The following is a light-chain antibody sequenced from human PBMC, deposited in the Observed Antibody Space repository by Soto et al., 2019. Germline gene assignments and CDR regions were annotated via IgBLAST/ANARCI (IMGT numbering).Light chain of an antibody. CDR2: DVS. V-gene: IGLV2-14*01. Sequence: QSALTQPASVSGSPGQSITISCTGTSSDVGGYNYVSWYQQHPGKAPKLMIYDVSNRPSGVSNRFSGSKSGNTASQTISGLQAEDEADDYYSSYSCSITRLHVFGTGTKLTVL. CDR1: SSDVGGYNY. CDR3: SSYSCSITRLHV. J-gene: IGLJ1*01.